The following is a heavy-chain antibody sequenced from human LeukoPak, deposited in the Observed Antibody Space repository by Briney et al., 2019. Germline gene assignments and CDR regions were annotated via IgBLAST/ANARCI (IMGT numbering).Heavy chain of an antibody. D-gene: IGHD3-10*01. CDR3: AKVAKYYYGSETYYFFEH. CDR2: ISGSGGST. J-gene: IGHJ4*02. CDR1: GFTFSSSA. V-gene: IGHV3-23*01. Sequence: HPGGSLRLSCAASGFTFSSSAMSWVRQAPGKGLEWVSSISGSGGSTYYADSVKGRFTISRDNSKNTLYLQMNSLRAEDTAVYYCAKVAKYYYGSETYYFFEHWGQGTPVTASS.